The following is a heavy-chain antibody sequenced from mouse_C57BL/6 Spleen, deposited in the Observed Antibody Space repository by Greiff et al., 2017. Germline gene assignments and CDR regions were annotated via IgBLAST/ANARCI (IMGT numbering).Heavy chain of an antibody. Sequence: QVQLQQPGAELVKPGASVQLSCKASGYTFTSYWMHWVKQRPGQGLEWIGMIHPNSGSTNYNEKFKSKATLTVDKSSSSAYMQLSSLTSVDSAVCYCVRGVGGDYWGQGTTLTVSS. CDR3: VRGVGGDY. V-gene: IGHV1-64*01. CDR1: GYTFTSYW. CDR2: IHPNSGST. J-gene: IGHJ2*01.